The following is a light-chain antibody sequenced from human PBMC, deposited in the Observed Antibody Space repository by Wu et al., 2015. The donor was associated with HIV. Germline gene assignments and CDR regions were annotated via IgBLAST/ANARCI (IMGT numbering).Light chain of an antibody. V-gene: IGKV3-11*01. CDR2: NTS. CDR3: QQRGNWPPRYS. CDR1: QSVSKY. Sequence: EIVLTQSPAALSLSPGERATLSCRASQSVSKYLAWYQQKPGQAPRLLIYNTSNRATGVPARFSGNASGTDFTLTISSLEPEDFAVYYCQQRGNWPPRYSFGQGTKLEIK. J-gene: IGKJ2*03.